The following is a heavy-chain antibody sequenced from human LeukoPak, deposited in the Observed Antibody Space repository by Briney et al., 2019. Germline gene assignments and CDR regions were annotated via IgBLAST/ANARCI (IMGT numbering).Heavy chain of an antibody. CDR1: GGSISSYY. CDR2: IYYSGST. J-gene: IGHJ6*03. CDR3: ARGNYYDILTGYYKEYYYYYMDV. V-gene: IGHV4-59*01. D-gene: IGHD3-9*01. Sequence: SETLSLTCTVSGGSISSYYWDWIRQPPGKGLEWIGYIYYSGSTNYNPSLKSRLTISVDTSKNQFSLKLSSVTAADTAVYYCARGNYYDILTGYYKEYYYYYMDVWGKGTTVTVSS.